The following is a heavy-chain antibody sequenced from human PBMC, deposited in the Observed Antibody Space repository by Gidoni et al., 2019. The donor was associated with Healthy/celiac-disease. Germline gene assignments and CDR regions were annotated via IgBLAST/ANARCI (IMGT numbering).Heavy chain of an antibody. CDR2: INHSGST. J-gene: IGHJ4*02. V-gene: IGHV4-34*01. D-gene: IGHD3-22*01. Sequence: QVQLQQWGAGLLKPSETLSLTCAVYGGSFSGYYWSWIRQPPGKGLEWIGEINHSGSTNYNPSLKSRVTISVDTSKNQFSLKLSSVTAADTAVYYCASDSRSGYDYWGQGTLVTVSS. CDR1: GGSFSGYY. CDR3: ASDSRSGYDY.